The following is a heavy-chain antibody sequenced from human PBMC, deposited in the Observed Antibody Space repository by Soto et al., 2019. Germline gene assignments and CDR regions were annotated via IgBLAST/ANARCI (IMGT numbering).Heavy chain of an antibody. J-gene: IGHJ4*02. Sequence: SVKVSCKASGGTFRSYGISWVRQAPGQGLEWMGGIIPLFGTTTYAQKFQGRVTITADESTSTAYMELSSLRSEDTAVYYCARAYYYDSSAYYNFVYWGQGTLVTVSS. CDR3: ARAYYYDSSAYYNFVY. D-gene: IGHD3-22*01. CDR2: IIPLFGTT. V-gene: IGHV1-69*13. CDR1: GGTFRSYG.